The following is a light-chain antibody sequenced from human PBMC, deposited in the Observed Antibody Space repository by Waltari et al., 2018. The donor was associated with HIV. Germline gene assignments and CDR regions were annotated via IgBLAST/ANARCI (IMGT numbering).Light chain of an antibody. J-gene: IGLJ3*02. CDR2: DVT. CDR1: RSAVGGYKY. V-gene: IGLV2-11*01. CDR3: CSYAGGYTLV. Sequence: QSALTQPPSVSGSPGQSATISCTRTRSAVGGYKYVSWYQQHPGKAPKLMSYDVTKRPSGVPDRFSGSKSGNTASLTISGLQAEDEADYFCCSYAGGYTLVFGGGTKLTVL.